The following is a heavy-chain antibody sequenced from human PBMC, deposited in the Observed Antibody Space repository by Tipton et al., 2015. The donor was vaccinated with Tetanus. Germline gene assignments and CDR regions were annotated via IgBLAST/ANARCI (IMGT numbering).Heavy chain of an antibody. D-gene: IGHD6-19*01. V-gene: IGHV1-2*06. CDR1: GYTFTGYY. CDR2: INPNSGGT. Sequence: QVQLVQSGPEVKKPGASVKVSCKASGYTFTGYYMHWVRQAPGQGLEWMGRINPNSGGTNYAQKFQDRVTMTRDTSISTAYMELSRLRSDDTAVYYCARELDPHSSGWYQGDYWGQGTLVTVSS. J-gene: IGHJ4*02. CDR3: ARELDPHSSGWYQGDY.